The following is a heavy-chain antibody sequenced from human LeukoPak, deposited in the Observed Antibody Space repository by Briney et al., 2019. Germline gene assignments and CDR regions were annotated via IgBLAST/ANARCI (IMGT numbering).Heavy chain of an antibody. CDR3: ARYNWNSRCFDY. CDR1: GGSISSTSNH. V-gene: IGHV4-39*01. D-gene: IGHD1/OR15-1a*01. Sequence: SETLSLTCTVSGGSISSTSNHWGWIRQPPGKGLEWIGSIYYSGSTYYNPSLRSRVTISVDTSKNQFSLKLTSVTAADTAVYYCARYNWNSRCFDYWGQETLVTVSS. J-gene: IGHJ4*02. CDR2: IYYSGST.